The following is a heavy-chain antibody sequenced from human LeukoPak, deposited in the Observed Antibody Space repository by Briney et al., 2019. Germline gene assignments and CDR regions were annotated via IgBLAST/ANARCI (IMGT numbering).Heavy chain of an antibody. CDR2: ISAYNGNT. V-gene: IGHV1-18*01. Sequence: ASVKVSCKASGYTFTSYGISWVRQAPGQGLEWMGWISAYNGNTNYAQKLQGRVTMTTDTSTSTAYMELRSLRSDDTAVYYCARWIRYYYDSSGWEYYFDYWGQGTLVTVSS. CDR1: GYTFTSYG. CDR3: ARWIRYYYDSSGWEYYFDY. D-gene: IGHD3-22*01. J-gene: IGHJ4*02.